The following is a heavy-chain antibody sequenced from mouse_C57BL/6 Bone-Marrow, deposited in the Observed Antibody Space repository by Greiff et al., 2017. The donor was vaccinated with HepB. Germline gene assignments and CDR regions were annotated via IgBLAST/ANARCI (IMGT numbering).Heavy chain of an antibody. Sequence: QVQLQQSGAELVKPGASVKLSCKASGYTFTSYWMHWVKQRPGQGLEWIGMIHPNSGSTNYNEKFKSKATLTVDKSSSTAYMQLSSLTSEDSAVYYCAKQSPAKGNYWGQGTTLTVSS. D-gene: IGHD1-2*01. J-gene: IGHJ2*01. CDR2: IHPNSGST. CDR1: GYTFTSYW. CDR3: AKQSPAKGNY. V-gene: IGHV1-64*01.